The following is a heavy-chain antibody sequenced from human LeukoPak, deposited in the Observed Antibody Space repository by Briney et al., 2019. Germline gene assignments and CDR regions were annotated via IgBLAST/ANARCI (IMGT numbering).Heavy chain of an antibody. Sequence: ASVKVSCKASGYTSTSYGISWVRQAPGQGLEWMGWISAYNGNTNYAQKLQGRVTMTTDTSTSTAYMELRSLRSDDTAVYYCAREYSSGWYPDYWGQGTLVTVSS. J-gene: IGHJ4*02. D-gene: IGHD6-19*01. V-gene: IGHV1-18*01. CDR3: AREYSSGWYPDY. CDR2: ISAYNGNT. CDR1: GYTSTSYG.